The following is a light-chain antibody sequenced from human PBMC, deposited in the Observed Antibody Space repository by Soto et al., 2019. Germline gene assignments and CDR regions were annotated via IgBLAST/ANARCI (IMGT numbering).Light chain of an antibody. CDR1: QSVTSNY. J-gene: IGKJ5*01. Sequence: IVLTQSPCTLSWSSGERATLSWGASQSVTSNYLAWYQQKNGQAPRLLVYGASSRATGISDRFSGSGYGTDFNLTISRLETEDFAVYYCQHYVSPPITFGQGTRLEIK. V-gene: IGKV3-20*01. CDR3: QHYVSPPIT. CDR2: GAS.